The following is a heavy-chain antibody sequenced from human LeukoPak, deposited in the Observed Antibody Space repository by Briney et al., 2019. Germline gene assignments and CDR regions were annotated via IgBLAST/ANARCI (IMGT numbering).Heavy chain of an antibody. CDR2: IKQDGSEK. CDR1: GFTFSTYW. J-gene: IGHJ3*02. V-gene: IGHV3-7*03. Sequence: GGSLRLSCAASGFTFSTYWASWVRQAPGKGLEWVANIKQDGSEKYYVDSVRGRFTISRDNPKNSLYLQMNSLRAEDTAVYYCARAMNIWGQGTMVTVSS. CDR3: ARAMNI. D-gene: IGHD3-22*01.